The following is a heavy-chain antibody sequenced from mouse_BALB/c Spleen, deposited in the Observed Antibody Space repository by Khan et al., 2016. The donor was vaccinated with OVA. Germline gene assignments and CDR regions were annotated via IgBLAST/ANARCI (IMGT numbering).Heavy chain of an antibody. J-gene: IGHJ2*01. CDR3: TRNGFGNYESWDY. Sequence: VQLQQSGTVLARPGASVKMSCKASGYTFTSYLMHWVKQRPGQGLEWISAIYPGNSDTNYNQKFKGKAKLTAVTSTSTAYLELNSLTNEDSAVYYCTRNGFGNYESWDYWGQGTTLTVAS. CDR1: GYTFTSYL. CDR2: IYPGNSDT. D-gene: IGHD2-1*01. V-gene: IGHV1-5*01.